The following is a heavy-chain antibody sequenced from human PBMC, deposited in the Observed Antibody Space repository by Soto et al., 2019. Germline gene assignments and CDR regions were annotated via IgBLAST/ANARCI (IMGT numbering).Heavy chain of an antibody. CDR1: CYPFTHYA. D-gene: IGHD2-8*01. V-gene: IGHV1-3*04. Sequence: ASVKVSCKHSCYPFTHYAMHWVRQPTGQGLEWLGWINTDNGNTAFSQKFQGRVSINMETSPSTAYVDVSSLISGDTDVYYCERQCASRVLRDTFHIWGQVAWVIVSS. CDR3: ERQCASRVLRDTFHI. J-gene: IGHJ3*01. CDR2: INTDNGNT.